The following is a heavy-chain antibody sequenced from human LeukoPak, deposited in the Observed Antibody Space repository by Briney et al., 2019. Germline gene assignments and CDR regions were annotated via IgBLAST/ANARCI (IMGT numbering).Heavy chain of an antibody. CDR3: ARSSYCSSTSCYSTSPEYYYYYMDV. Sequence: GESLKISCKGSGYSFTSYWIGWVRQMPGKGLEWMGIIYPGDSHTRYSPSFQGQVTISADKSISTSYLQWSSLKASDTAMYYCARSSYCSSTSCYSTSPEYYYYYMDVWGKGTTVTVSS. V-gene: IGHV5-51*01. CDR2: IYPGDSHT. J-gene: IGHJ6*03. D-gene: IGHD2-2*01. CDR1: GYSFTSYW.